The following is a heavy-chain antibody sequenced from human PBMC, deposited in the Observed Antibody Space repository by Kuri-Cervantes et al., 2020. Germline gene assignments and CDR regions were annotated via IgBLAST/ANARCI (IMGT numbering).Heavy chain of an antibody. Sequence: GSLRLSCAASGFTFSTYSIHWVRQAPGKGLEWIGEINHSGSTNYNPSLRSRVTISVDTSKNQFSLKLNSVTAADTAVYYCARGRPAVAATSPNDLDYWGQGTLVTVSS. D-gene: IGHD6-19*01. V-gene: IGHV4-34*01. J-gene: IGHJ4*02. CDR2: INHSGST. CDR3: ARGRPAVAATSPNDLDY. CDR1: GFTFSTYS.